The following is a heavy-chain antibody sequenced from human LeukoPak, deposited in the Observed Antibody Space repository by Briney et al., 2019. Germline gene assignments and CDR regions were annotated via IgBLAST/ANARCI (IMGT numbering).Heavy chain of an antibody. CDR2: IYYSGST. J-gene: IGHJ4*02. D-gene: IGHD5-24*01. Sequence: SETLSLTCTVSDGSISSTSYYWGWIRQPPGKGLEWIGYIYYSGSTNYNPSLKSRVTISVDTSKNQFSLKLSSVTAADTAVYYCARVESRDGYNFDYWGQGTLVTVSS. CDR1: DGSISSTSYY. V-gene: IGHV4-61*05. CDR3: ARVESRDGYNFDY.